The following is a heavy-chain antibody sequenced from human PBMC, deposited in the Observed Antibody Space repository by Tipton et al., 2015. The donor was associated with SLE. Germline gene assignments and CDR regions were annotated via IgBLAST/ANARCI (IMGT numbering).Heavy chain of an antibody. CDR1: GGSISSGGYY. J-gene: IGHJ4*02. CDR2: IYYSGST. CDR3: ARAKYSSSWYRGFDY. V-gene: IGHV4-31*03. Sequence: TLSLTYTVSGGSISSGGYYWSWIRQHPGKGLEWIGYIYYSGSTYYNPSLKSRVTISVDTSKNQFSLKLSSVTAADTAVYYCARAKYSSSWYRGFDYWGQGTLVTVSS. D-gene: IGHD6-13*01.